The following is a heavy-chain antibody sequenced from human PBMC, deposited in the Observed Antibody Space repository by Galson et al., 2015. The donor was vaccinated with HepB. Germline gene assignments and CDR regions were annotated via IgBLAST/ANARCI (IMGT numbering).Heavy chain of an antibody. J-gene: IGHJ5*02. V-gene: IGHV1-8*01. Sequence: KVSCKASGYTFTSYDINWVRQATGQGLEWMGWMNPNSGNTGYAQKFQGRVTMTRNTSISTAYMELSSLRAEDTAVYYCARDPTYYYGSGSSRSLGWFDPWGQGTLVTVSS. CDR2: MNPNSGNT. CDR1: GYTFTSYD. D-gene: IGHD3-10*01. CDR3: ARDPTYYYGSGSSRSLGWFDP.